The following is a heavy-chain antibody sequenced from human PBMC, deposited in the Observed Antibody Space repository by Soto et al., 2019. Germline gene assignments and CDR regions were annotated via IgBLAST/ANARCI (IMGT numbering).Heavy chain of an antibody. V-gene: IGHV4-34*01. CDR2: INHSGST. D-gene: IGHD3-10*01. Sequence: PSETLSLTCAVYGGSFSGYYWSWIRQPPGKGLEWIGEINHSGSTNYNPSLKSRVTISVDTSKNQFSLKLSSVTAADTAVYYCARGGYYGSGSYYSGYYYYGMDVWGQGTTVTVPS. J-gene: IGHJ6*02. CDR1: GGSFSGYY. CDR3: ARGGYYGSGSYYSGYYYYGMDV.